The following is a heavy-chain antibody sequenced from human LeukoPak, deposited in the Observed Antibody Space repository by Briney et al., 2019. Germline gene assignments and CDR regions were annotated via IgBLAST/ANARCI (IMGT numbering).Heavy chain of an antibody. D-gene: IGHD2-15*01. V-gene: IGHV3-66*01. J-gene: IGHJ6*02. CDR3: AREPRCSGGSCYSRVRLDV. CDR1: GFTVSSNY. Sequence: GGSLRLSCAASGFTVSSNYMSWVRQAPGKGLEWVSVIYSGGSTYYADSVKGRFTISRDNSKNTLYLQMNSLRAEDTAVYYCAREPRCSGGSCYSRVRLDVWGQGTTVTVS. CDR2: IYSGGST.